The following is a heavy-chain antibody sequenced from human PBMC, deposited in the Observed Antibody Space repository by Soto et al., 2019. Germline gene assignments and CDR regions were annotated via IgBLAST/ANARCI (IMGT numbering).Heavy chain of an antibody. CDR1: GFTFSSYG. J-gene: IGHJ6*02. V-gene: IGHV3-30*18. CDR2: ISYDGTNK. Sequence: QVQLVESGGGVVQPGRSLRLSCAASGFTFSSYGMHWVRQAPGKGLEWVAGISYDGTNKYYADSVKGRFTISRDNSKNTLYLQMNSLRAEDTAVYYCAKDLLRPGRAYGMDVLGQGATVTVSS. CDR3: AKDLLRPGRAYGMDV.